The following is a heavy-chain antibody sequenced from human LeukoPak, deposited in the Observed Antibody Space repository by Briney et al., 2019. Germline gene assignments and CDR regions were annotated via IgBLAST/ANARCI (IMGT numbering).Heavy chain of an antibody. D-gene: IGHD6-13*01. CDR3: TTSPSFDSSSYALNY. J-gene: IGHJ4*02. V-gene: IGHV3-23*01. CDR1: GFTFSSYT. Sequence: GGSLRLSCAASGFTFSSYTMNWVRQAPGKGLEWVSAISGSGVGTYYADSVKGRFTISRDNSWNTLYLQMSSLRAEDTAVFYCTTSPSFDSSSYALNYWGQGTPVTVSS. CDR2: ISGSGVGT.